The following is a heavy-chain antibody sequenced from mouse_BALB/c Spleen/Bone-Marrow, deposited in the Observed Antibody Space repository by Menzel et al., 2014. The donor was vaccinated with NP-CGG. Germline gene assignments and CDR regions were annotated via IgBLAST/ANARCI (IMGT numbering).Heavy chain of an antibody. J-gene: IGHJ4*01. CDR1: GFAFSSYD. CDR2: ISSGGGST. CDR3: AREGLRRRAAMDY. Sequence: DVHLVESGGGLVKPGGSLKLSCAASGFAFSSYDMSWVRQTPEKRLEWVAYISSGGGSTYYPDTVTGRFTISRDDAKNTLYLEMSSLRSEDTAMYYCAREGLRRRAAMDYWGQGTSVTVSS. V-gene: IGHV5-12-1*01. D-gene: IGHD2-4*01.